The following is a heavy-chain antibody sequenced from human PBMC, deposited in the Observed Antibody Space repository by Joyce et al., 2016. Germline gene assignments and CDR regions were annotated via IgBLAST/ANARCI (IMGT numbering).Heavy chain of an antibody. Sequence: QLQLRESGPGLVKPSETLSLTCTVSGGSISSTSYYWGWIRQSPGRGLEWIANIDYSGSAYYNASLQSRLTISVDPSKNQFFLNLRSVTVTDTAVYYCARLKYDFSNAYGGAFDLWGQGTMVTVSP. V-gene: IGHV4-39*01. J-gene: IGHJ3*01. CDR2: IDYSGSA. CDR3: ARLKYDFSNAYGGAFDL. D-gene: IGHD3-3*01. CDR1: GGSISSTSYY.